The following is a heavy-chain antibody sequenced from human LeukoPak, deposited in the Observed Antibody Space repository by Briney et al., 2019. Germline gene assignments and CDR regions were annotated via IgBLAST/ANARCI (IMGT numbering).Heavy chain of an antibody. J-gene: IGHJ3*02. V-gene: IGHV1-8*03. CDR2: MNPNSGNT. CDR3: ARGLRWAGAFDI. CDR1: GYTFTSYD. D-gene: IGHD4-23*01. Sequence: ASVKVSCKASGYTFTSYDINWVRQATGQGLEWMGWMNPNSGNTGYAQKFQGRVTITRNTSISTAYMELSSLRSEDTAVYYCARGLRWAGAFDIWGQGTMVTVSS.